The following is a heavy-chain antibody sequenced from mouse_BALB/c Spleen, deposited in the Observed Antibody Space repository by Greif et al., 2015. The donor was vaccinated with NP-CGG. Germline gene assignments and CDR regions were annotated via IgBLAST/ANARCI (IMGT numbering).Heavy chain of an antibody. CDR2: IWAGGST. CDR3: ASYYYGSHWYFDV. Sequence: VKVVESGPGLVAPSQSLSITCTVSGFSLTSYGVHWVRQPPGKGLEWLGVIWAGGSTNYNSALMSRLSISKDNSKSXVFLKMNSLQTDDTAMYYCASYYYGSHWYFDVWGAGTTVTVSS. J-gene: IGHJ1*01. CDR1: GFSLTSYG. V-gene: IGHV2-9*02. D-gene: IGHD1-1*01.